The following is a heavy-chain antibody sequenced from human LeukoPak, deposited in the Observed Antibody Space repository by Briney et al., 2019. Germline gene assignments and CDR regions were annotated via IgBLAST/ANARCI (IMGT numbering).Heavy chain of an antibody. J-gene: IGHJ6*03. CDR1: GFSFSSYS. Sequence: GGSLRLSCAASGFSFSSYSMNWVRQAPGKWLEWLSSISSSSSSYIYYADSLKGRFTISRDNAKNSLYLQMNSLRAEDTAVYYCARDEGNYDILTGRYYYYMDVWGKGTTVTVSS. D-gene: IGHD3-9*01. CDR3: ARDEGNYDILTGRYYYYMDV. V-gene: IGHV3-21*01. CDR2: ISSSSSSYI.